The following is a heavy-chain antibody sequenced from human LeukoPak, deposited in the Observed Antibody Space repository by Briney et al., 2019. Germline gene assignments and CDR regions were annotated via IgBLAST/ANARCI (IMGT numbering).Heavy chain of an antibody. Sequence: PSETLSLTCSVSGGSISSYYWSWIRQPPGKGLEWIGYIYYSGSTNYNPSLKSRVTISVDTSKNQFSLKLSSVTAADTAVYYCARGPNPLYSSSWYYFDYWGQGTLVTVSS. CDR1: GGSISSYY. J-gene: IGHJ4*02. D-gene: IGHD6-13*01. V-gene: IGHV4-59*01. CDR2: IYYSGST. CDR3: ARGPNPLYSSSWYYFDY.